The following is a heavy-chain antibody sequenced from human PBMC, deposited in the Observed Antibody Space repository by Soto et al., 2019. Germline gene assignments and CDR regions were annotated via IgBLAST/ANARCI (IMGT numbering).Heavy chain of an antibody. V-gene: IGHV1-69*01. CDR3: AGGRIVVAGSSAYYSMDV. Sequence: QVHLLLQSGAEVKKPGSSVKVACKASGGNPSNSAISWVRQAPGQGLEWMGGIIPVFGIISHAQNFQGRVTSTADESTSTAYMEPSSLSSEDTAVYFCAGGRIVVAGSSAYYSMDVWGQGTTVTVSS. CDR1: GGNPSNSA. D-gene: IGHD6-19*01. CDR2: IIPVFGII. J-gene: IGHJ6*02.